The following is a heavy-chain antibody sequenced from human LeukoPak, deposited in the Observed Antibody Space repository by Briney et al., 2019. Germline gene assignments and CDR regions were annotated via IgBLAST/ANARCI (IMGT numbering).Heavy chain of an antibody. Sequence: GGSLRPSCAASGFTFSSYSMNWVRQAPGKGLEWVSYISSSSSTIYYADSVKGRFTISRDNAKNSLYLQMNSLRAEDTAVYYCARDLFIGRFDYWGQGTLVTVSP. CDR1: GFTFSSYS. CDR3: ARDLFIGRFDY. V-gene: IGHV3-48*04. J-gene: IGHJ4*02. CDR2: ISSSSSTI. D-gene: IGHD1-26*01.